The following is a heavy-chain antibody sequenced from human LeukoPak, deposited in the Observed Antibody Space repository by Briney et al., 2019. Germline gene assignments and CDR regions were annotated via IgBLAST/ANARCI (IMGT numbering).Heavy chain of an antibody. CDR2: IYHTGST. D-gene: IGHD6-6*01. V-gene: IGHV4-38-2*02. Sequence: SETLSLACTVSGYSISSGYYWGWIRQPPGKGLEWIVNIYHTGSTYYNPSLKSRVTISVDTSKNQFSLKLSSVTAADTAVYYCVRSSSSIFDYWGQGTLVTVSS. CDR1: GYSISSGYY. J-gene: IGHJ4*02. CDR3: VRSSSSIFDY.